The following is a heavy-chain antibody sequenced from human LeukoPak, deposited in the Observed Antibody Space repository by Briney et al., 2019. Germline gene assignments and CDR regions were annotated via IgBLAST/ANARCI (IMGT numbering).Heavy chain of an antibody. V-gene: IGHV1-2*06. D-gene: IGHD5-18*01. CDR1: GYTFTGYY. Sequence: GASVKVSCKASGYTFTGYYMHWVRQAPGQGLGWMGRINPNSGGTNYAQKFQGRVTMTRDTSISTAYMELSRLRSDDTAVYYCARTRGIQLWLLDYWGQGTLVTVSS. CDR3: ARTRGIQLWLLDY. CDR2: INPNSGGT. J-gene: IGHJ4*02.